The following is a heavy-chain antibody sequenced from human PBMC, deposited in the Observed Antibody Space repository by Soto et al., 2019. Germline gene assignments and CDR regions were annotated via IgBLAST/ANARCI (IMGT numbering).Heavy chain of an antibody. J-gene: IGHJ4*02. CDR1: FTXXA. V-gene: IGHV1-3*01. CDR3: ARGITLPTPLDY. Sequence: FTXXAMHXVXQAPGQRLEWMGWINAGNGNTKYSQKFQGRVTITRDTSASTAYMELSSLRSEDTAVYYCARGITLPTPLDYWGQGTLVTVS. CDR2: INAGNGNT. D-gene: IGHD1-20*01.